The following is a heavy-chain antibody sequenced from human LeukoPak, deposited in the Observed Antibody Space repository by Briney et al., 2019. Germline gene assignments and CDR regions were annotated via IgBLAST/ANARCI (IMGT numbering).Heavy chain of an antibody. CDR1: GGSISSNDYY. Sequence: SQTLSLTCTVSGGSISSNDYYWSWIRQPPGKGLEWIGYIYYSGSTYSNPSLKSRVTISVDTSKNQFSLKLTSVTAADTAVYYCARDFTGYNHLDYWGQGTLVTVSS. J-gene: IGHJ4*02. CDR3: ARDFTGYNHLDY. D-gene: IGHD5-24*01. V-gene: IGHV4-30-4*01. CDR2: IYYSGST.